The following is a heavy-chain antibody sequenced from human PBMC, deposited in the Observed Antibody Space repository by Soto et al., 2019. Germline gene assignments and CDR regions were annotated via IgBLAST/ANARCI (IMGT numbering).Heavy chain of an antibody. CDR1: GFTFSSYG. Sequence: GGSLRLSCAASGFTFSSYGMHWVRQAPGKGLEWVAVIWYDGSNKYYADSVKGRFTISRENSKNTLYLQMNSLRAEDTAVYYCARDGFDPSIAAAGILRYWGQGTLVTVSS. CDR3: ARDGFDPSIAAAGILRY. J-gene: IGHJ4*02. CDR2: IWYDGSNK. V-gene: IGHV3-33*01. D-gene: IGHD6-13*01.